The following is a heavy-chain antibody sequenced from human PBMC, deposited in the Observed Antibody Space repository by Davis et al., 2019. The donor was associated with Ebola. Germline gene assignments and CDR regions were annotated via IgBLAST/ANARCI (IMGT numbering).Heavy chain of an antibody. Sequence: GESLKISCAASGFTFDDYAMHWVRQAPGKGLEWVSLISGDGGSTYYADSVKGRFTISRDNAKNSLYLQMNSLRAEDTAVYYCARVRASGYSYYFDYWGQGTLVSVSS. J-gene: IGHJ4*02. V-gene: IGHV3-43*02. CDR3: ARVRASGYSYYFDY. D-gene: IGHD5-18*01. CDR1: GFTFDDYA. CDR2: ISGDGGST.